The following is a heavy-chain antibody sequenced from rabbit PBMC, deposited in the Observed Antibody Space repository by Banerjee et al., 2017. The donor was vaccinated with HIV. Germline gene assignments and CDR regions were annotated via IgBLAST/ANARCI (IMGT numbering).Heavy chain of an antibody. J-gene: IGHJ4*01. D-gene: IGHD1-1*01. CDR1: GIDFSSGYN. Sequence: QEQLVESGGGLVKPGASLTLTCTASGIDFSSGYNMYWIRQAPGKGLEWIACIVTSSGSTWYASWVNGRFTISKTSSTTVTLQMTSLTAADTATYFCAGDRGYGSSTGVFNLWGPGTLVTVS. V-gene: IGHV1S45*01. CDR2: IVTSSGST. CDR3: AGDRGYGSSTGVFNL.